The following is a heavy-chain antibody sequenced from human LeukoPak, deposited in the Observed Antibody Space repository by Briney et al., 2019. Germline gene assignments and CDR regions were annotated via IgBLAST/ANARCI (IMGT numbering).Heavy chain of an antibody. Sequence: SETLSLTSTVSGYSISSGYYWGWIRQPPGKGLEWIGSIYHSGSTYYNPSLKSRVTISVDTSKNQFSLRLSSVTAADTAVYYCARVHYGYPYYFDYWGQGTLVTVSS. CDR1: GYSISSGYY. CDR2: IYHSGST. D-gene: IGHD5-18*01. CDR3: ARVHYGYPYYFDY. V-gene: IGHV4-38-2*02. J-gene: IGHJ4*02.